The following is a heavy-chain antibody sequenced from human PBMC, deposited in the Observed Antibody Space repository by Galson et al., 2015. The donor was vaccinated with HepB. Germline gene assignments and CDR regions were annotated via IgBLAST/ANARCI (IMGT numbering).Heavy chain of an antibody. CDR2: IYSGGGA. CDR3: ARELSSGYSGYDFRYFDC. D-gene: IGHD5-12*01. V-gene: IGHV3-66*01. J-gene: IGHJ4*02. CDR1: GFTVRSNY. Sequence: LRLSCAASGFTVRSNYINWVRQAPGKGLEWVSVIYSGGGANYADSVKGRFAFSRDISKNTVYLQMNSLRAEDTAIYYCARELSSGYSGYDFRYFDCWGQETLVTVSS.